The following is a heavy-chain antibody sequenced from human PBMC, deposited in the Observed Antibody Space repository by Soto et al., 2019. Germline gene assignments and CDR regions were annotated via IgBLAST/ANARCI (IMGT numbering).Heavy chain of an antibody. CDR1: GYTLTELS. CDR2: FDPEDGET. J-gene: IGHJ4*02. Sequence: GSVKVSCKVSGYTLTELSMHWVRQAPGKGLEWMGGFDPEDGETIYAQKFQGRVTMTEDTSTDTAYMELSSLRSEDTAVYYCATDHFLLPESYYDSSGYSFDYWGQGTLVTVS. CDR3: ATDHFLLPESYYDSSGYSFDY. D-gene: IGHD3-22*01. V-gene: IGHV1-24*01.